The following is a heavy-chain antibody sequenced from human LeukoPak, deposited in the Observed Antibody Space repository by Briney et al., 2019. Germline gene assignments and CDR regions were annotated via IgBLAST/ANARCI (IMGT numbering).Heavy chain of an antibody. CDR3: ARGRGWFGELFDY. Sequence: SETLSLTCAVYGGSFSGYYWSWIRQPPGKGLEWIGEINHSGSTNYNPSLKSRVTISVDTSKNQFSLKLSSVTAADTAVHYCARGRGWFGELFDYWGQGTLVTVSS. CDR1: GGSFSGYY. D-gene: IGHD3-10*01. V-gene: IGHV4-34*01. CDR2: INHSGST. J-gene: IGHJ4*02.